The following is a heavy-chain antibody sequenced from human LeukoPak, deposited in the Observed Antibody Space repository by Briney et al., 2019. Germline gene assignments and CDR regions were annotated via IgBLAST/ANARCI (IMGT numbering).Heavy chain of an antibody. Sequence: SETLSLTCSVSGYSIRSGYHWAWFRQAPGKGLEWIGSIYYSGSTYYNPSLKSRDTISVDTSKNQFSLKLNSVTAADTAVYYCARDRAHYYDSSGYHGAFDIWGQGTMVTVSS. CDR3: ARDRAHYYDSSGYHGAFDI. CDR2: IYYSGST. V-gene: IGHV4-38-2*02. CDR1: GYSIRSGYH. J-gene: IGHJ3*02. D-gene: IGHD3-22*01.